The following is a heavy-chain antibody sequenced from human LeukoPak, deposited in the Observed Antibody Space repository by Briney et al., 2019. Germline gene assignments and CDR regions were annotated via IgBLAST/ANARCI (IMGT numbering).Heavy chain of an antibody. Sequence: PGGSLRLSCAASGFTFSSYAMNWVRQAPVKGLEWVSRIKSKTYGGTTDYAAPVKGRFTISRDDSKNTLYLQMNSLKTEDTAVYYCTTDEYYGSGSYYTVQFDYWGQGTLVTVSS. J-gene: IGHJ4*02. V-gene: IGHV3-15*07. CDR1: GFTFSSYA. CDR3: TTDEYYGSGSYYTVQFDY. D-gene: IGHD3-10*01. CDR2: IKSKTYGGTT.